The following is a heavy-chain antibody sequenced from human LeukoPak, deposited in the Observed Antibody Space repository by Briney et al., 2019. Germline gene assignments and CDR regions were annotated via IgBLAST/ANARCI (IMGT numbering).Heavy chain of an antibody. CDR2: IYTSGST. V-gene: IGHV4-61*02. Sequence: PSETLSLSCTVSGGSISSSSYYWSWIRQPAGKGLEWIGRIYTSGSTNYNPSLKSRVTMSVDTSKNQFSLKLSSVTAADTAVYYCARGGNTPGLFDYWGQGTLVTVSS. CDR3: ARGGNTPGLFDY. J-gene: IGHJ4*02. CDR1: GGSISSSSYY. D-gene: IGHD1-14*01.